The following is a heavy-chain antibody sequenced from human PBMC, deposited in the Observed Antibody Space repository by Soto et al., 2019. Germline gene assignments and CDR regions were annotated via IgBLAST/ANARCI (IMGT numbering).Heavy chain of an antibody. CDR2: IYSGGST. CDR3: ARGTNYGGNYNFDY. J-gene: IGHJ4*02. D-gene: IGHD4-17*01. V-gene: IGHV3-53*02. Sequence: VQLVETGGGLIQPGGSLRLSCAASGFTVSSNYMSWVHQAPGKGLEWVSVIYSGGSTYYADSVKGRFTISRDNSKNTLYLQMNSLRAEDTAVYYCARGTNYGGNYNFDYWGQGTLVTVSS. CDR1: GFTVSSNY.